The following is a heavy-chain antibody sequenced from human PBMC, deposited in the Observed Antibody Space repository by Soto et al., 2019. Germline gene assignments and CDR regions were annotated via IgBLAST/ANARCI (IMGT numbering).Heavy chain of an antibody. CDR1: GFTLSSNS. CDR2: IWFDGSNK. V-gene: IGHV3-33*07. Sequence: XGSLILSCPVAGFTLSSNSHYWDRQAPGKGKEWVAVIWFDGSNKYYANSVKGRFNIPRDNSENTLELQMNSPMAEDTAVDYCARDLDSRCSSPPPNWFDHWGQGTLVTVSS. CDR3: ARDLDSRCSSPPPNWFDH. J-gene: IGHJ5*02. D-gene: IGHD6-6*01.